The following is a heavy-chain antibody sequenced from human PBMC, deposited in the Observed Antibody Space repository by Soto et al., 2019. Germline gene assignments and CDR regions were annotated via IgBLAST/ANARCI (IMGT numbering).Heavy chain of an antibody. CDR1: GFTFSSYA. V-gene: IGHV3-23*01. D-gene: IGHD3-3*01. CDR3: ARGPPFGITIFGPSYYFDY. Sequence: PGGSLRLSCAASGFTFSSYAMSWVRQAPGKGLDWVSAISGSGGSTYYADSVKGRFTISRDNSKNTLYLQMNSLRAEDTAVYYCARGPPFGITIFGPSYYFDYWGQGTLVTVSS. CDR2: ISGSGGST. J-gene: IGHJ4*02.